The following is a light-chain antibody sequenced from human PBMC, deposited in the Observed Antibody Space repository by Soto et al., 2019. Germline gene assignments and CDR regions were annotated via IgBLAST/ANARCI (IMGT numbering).Light chain of an antibody. CDR1: QSVSGSY. Sequence: EIVLTQSPGTLSLSPGERATLSCRASQSVSGSYLAWYQQIPGQTPRLLIYGASSRATGTPDRFSGSGSGTDFTLTISRLEPEDFAVYYCQQYGSTPQTFGQGTKVEIK. V-gene: IGKV3-20*01. CDR2: GAS. J-gene: IGKJ1*01. CDR3: QQYGSTPQT.